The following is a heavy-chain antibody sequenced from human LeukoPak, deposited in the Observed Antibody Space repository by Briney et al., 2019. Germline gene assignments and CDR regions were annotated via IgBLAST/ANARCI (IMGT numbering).Heavy chain of an antibody. CDR2: INPNSGGT. J-gene: IGHJ1*01. V-gene: IGHV1-2*02. CDR1: GYTFTGYY. CDR3: ARDQGSIFGAQYFQH. D-gene: IGHD3-3*01. Sequence: ASVKVSCKASGYTFTGYYMHLVRQAPGQGLEWMGWINPNSGGTNYAQKFQGRVTMTRNTSISTAYMELSRLRSDDTAVYYCARDQGSIFGAQYFQHWGQGTLATVSS.